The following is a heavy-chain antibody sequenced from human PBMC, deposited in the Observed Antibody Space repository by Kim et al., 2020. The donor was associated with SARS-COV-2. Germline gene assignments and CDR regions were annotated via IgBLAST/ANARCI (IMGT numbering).Heavy chain of an antibody. V-gene: IGHV1-3*01. CDR3: ARGSILDY. Sequence: GDTKYSQKFQGRVPITRDTSASTAYMDLSSLTSEDTAVYYCARGSILDYWGQGTLVTVSS. J-gene: IGHJ4*02. D-gene: IGHD6-6*01. CDR2: GDT.